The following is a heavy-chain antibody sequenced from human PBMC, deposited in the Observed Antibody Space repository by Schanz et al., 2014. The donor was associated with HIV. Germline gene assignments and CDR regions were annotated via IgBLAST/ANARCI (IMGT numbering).Heavy chain of an antibody. D-gene: IGHD4-17*01. CDR2: ISGSGGST. V-gene: IGHV3-23*01. CDR3: AKGGFYGDYVSYYYGLDV. Sequence: EEQVLESGGGLVQPGESLRLSCAASGFTFSRYAMSWVRQAPGKGLEWVSSISGSGGSTYYADSVKGRFTISRGNSKNTLYLQMNSLRAEDTAVYYCAKGGFYGDYVSYYYGLDVWGQGTTVTVSS. J-gene: IGHJ6*02. CDR1: GFTFSRYA.